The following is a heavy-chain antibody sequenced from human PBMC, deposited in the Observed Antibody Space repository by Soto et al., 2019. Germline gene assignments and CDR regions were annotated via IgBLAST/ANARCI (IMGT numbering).Heavy chain of an antibody. V-gene: IGHV6-1*01. Sequence: PSQTLSLTCDISGESVSSNSVAWSWVRVSPSRGLEWLGRTYYRSKWYNDYGVSVKSRITINPDASKNQFSLQLKSVSPEDTAVYYCARDLGYFSSWGQGTLVTVSS. J-gene: IGHJ5*02. CDR2: TYYRSKWYN. CDR3: ARDLGYFSS. CDR1: GESVSSNSVA. D-gene: IGHD6-13*01.